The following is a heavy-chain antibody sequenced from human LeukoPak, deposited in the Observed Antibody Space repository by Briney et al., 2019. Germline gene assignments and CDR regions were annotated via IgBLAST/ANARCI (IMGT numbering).Heavy chain of an antibody. CDR2: ISWDGGST. Sequence: ETLSLTCTVSGGSISSYYWSWIRQPPGKGLEWVSLISWDGGSTYYADSVKGRFTISRDNSKNSLYLQMNGLRTEDTALYYCAKEGEPAAALYYWGQGTLVTVSS. CDR1: GGSISSYY. V-gene: IGHV3-43*01. CDR3: AKEGEPAAALYY. D-gene: IGHD6-13*01. J-gene: IGHJ4*02.